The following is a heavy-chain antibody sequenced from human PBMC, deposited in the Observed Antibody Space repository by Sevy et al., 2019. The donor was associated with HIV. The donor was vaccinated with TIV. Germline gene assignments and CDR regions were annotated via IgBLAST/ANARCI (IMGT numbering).Heavy chain of an antibody. CDR2: IIGSGFNT. CDR3: AKRSTSGWYGGDYFDY. D-gene: IGHD6-19*01. CDR1: GFTFSSSA. J-gene: IGHJ4*02. Sequence: GSLRLSCAASGFTFSSSAMNWVRQAPGKGLEWVSGIIGSGFNTYYADSVKGRFTISRDNFKNTLYLQMNSLRAEDTAVYYRAKRSTSGWYGGDYFDYWGQGTLVTVSS. V-gene: IGHV3-23*01.